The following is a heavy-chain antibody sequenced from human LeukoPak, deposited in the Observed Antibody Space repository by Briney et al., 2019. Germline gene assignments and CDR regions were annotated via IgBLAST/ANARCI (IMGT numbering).Heavy chain of an antibody. CDR3: AKDLSRVADTAFDY. D-gene: IGHD3-3*01. J-gene: IGHJ4*02. V-gene: IGHV3-48*03. CDR1: GFTFSSYE. CDR2: ISSSGSTI. Sequence: GGSLRLSCAASGFTFSSYEMNWVRQAPGKGLEWVSYISSSGSTIYYADSVKGRFTISRDNSKNTLYLQMNSLRAEDTAVYYCAKDLSRVADTAFDYWGQGTLVTVSS.